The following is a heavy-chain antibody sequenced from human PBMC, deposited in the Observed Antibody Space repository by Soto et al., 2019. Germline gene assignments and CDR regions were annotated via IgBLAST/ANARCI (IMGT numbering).Heavy chain of an antibody. D-gene: IGHD2-8*01. J-gene: IGHJ5*01. CDR2: TYYRSKWFD. Sequence: QVQLQQSGPGLVKPSQTLSLTCDISGDSVSTNSATWNWIRQSPSRGLEWLGRTYYRSKWFDDYGVSVKSRITISPDTYNNRISRQLNSVTPDDTAVYYCVRLIGNSWLDSWGQGTLVTVSS. CDR1: GDSVSTNSAT. CDR3: VRLIGNSWLDS. V-gene: IGHV6-1*01.